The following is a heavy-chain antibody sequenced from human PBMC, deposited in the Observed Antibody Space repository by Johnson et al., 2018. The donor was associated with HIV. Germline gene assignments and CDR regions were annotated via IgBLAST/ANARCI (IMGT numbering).Heavy chain of an antibody. Sequence: VQLVESGGGLVQPGGSLRLSCAASGFTFSSYAMHWVRQAPGQGLEYVSAISSNGGSTSYANSVKGRFTISRDNSKNTLYLQMGSLRAEDMAVYYCARAPGWFDAFDIWGQGTMVTVSS. CDR1: GFTFSSYA. CDR3: ARAPGWFDAFDI. CDR2: ISSNGGST. J-gene: IGHJ3*02. V-gene: IGHV3-64*01. D-gene: IGHD6-19*01.